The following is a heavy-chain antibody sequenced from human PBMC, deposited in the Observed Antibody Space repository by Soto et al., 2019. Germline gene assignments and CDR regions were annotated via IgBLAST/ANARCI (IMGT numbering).Heavy chain of an antibody. Sequence: GGSLRLSCAASGFTLSSYAMSWVRQAPGKGLEWVSGISGSGGSTYYADSVKGRFTFSRDNSKNTLYLQMNSLRAEDTAVYYCAKVMVKNWFDPWGQGTLVTVSS. J-gene: IGHJ5*02. D-gene: IGHD5-18*01. CDR3: AKVMVKNWFDP. CDR2: ISGSGGST. CDR1: GFTLSSYA. V-gene: IGHV3-23*01.